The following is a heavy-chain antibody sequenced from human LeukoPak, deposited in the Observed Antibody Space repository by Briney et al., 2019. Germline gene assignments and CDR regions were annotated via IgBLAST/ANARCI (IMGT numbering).Heavy chain of an antibody. V-gene: IGHV3-21*01. D-gene: IGHD3-3*02. CDR1: GFTFRSYT. CDR3: ARGDRTASLVIFDY. Sequence: GGSLRLSCAASGFTFRSYTMNWVRPAPGKGLEWISSISSSCNYIYYADSVKGRFTISKDNAQNSLYLQMNSLRAEDTAVYYCARGDRTASLVIFDYWGQGTLVTVSS. J-gene: IGHJ4*02. CDR2: ISSSCNYI.